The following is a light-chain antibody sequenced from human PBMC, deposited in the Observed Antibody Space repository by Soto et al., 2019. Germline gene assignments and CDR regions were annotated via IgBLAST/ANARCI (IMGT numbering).Light chain of an antibody. CDR2: GAS. Sequence: EIVMTQSPATLSVSPGERATVSCRASQSVSSNLAWYQQKPGQAPRLLIYGASTRPTGIPARFSGSGSGTEFTLTIGSLQSEDFAVYYCQQYNNWPRTFGQGTKLEI. V-gene: IGKV3-15*01. CDR3: QQYNNWPRT. J-gene: IGKJ2*01. CDR1: QSVSSN.